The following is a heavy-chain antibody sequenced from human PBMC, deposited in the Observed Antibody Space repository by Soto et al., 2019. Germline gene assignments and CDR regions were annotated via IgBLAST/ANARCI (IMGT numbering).Heavy chain of an antibody. CDR2: INPNSGGT. D-gene: IGHD4-17*01. CDR3: ARVSYGDYPSFDY. J-gene: IGHJ4*02. V-gene: IGHV1-2*04. CDR1: GYTFTGYY. Sequence: ASVKVSCKASGYTFTGYYMHWVRQAPGQGLEWMGWINPNSGGTNYAQKFQGWVTVTRDTSISTAYMELSRLRSDDTAVYYCARVSYGDYPSFDYWGQGTLVTVSS.